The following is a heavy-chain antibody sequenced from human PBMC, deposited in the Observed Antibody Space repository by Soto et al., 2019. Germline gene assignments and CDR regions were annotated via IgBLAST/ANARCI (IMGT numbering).Heavy chain of an antibody. V-gene: IGHV1-58*02. CDR2: IVVGSGNT. J-gene: IGHJ4*02. Sequence: SVKVSCKASGFTFTSSAMQWVRQARGQRLEWIGWIVVGSGNTNYAQKFQERVTITRDMSTSTAYMELSSLRSEDTAVYYCAAAFSYYYDSSGPPGVDYWGQGTPVTSPQ. CDR1: GFTFTSSA. CDR3: AAAFSYYYDSSGPPGVDY. D-gene: IGHD3-22*01.